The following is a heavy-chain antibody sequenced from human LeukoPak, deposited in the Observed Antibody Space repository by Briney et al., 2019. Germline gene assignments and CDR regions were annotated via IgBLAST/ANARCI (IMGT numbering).Heavy chain of an antibody. Sequence: GGSLRLSCAASGFTFSDYYMSWIRQAPGKGLEWVSYISSSGSTIYYADSVKGRFTISRDNAKNSLYLQMNSPRAEDTAVCYCARVPYDSSGYYYRYYYYYYMDVWGKGTTVTVSS. CDR3: ARVPYDSSGYYYRYYYYYYMDV. CDR2: ISSSGSTI. D-gene: IGHD3-22*01. V-gene: IGHV3-11*01. CDR1: GFTFSDYY. J-gene: IGHJ6*03.